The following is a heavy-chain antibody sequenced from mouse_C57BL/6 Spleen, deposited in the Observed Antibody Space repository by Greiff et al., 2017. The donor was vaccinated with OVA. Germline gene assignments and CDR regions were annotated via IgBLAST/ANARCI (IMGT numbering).Heavy chain of an antibody. CDR1: GYTFTSYW. CDR3: ARGYYYGSSYGYFDV. J-gene: IGHJ1*03. Sequence: QVQLKQPGAELVRPGSSVKLSCKASGYTFTSYWMDWVKQRPGQGLEWIGNIYPSDSETHYNQKFKDKATLTVDKSSSTAYMQLSSLTSEDSAVYYCARGYYYGSSYGYFDVWGTGTTVTVSS. V-gene: IGHV1-61*01. CDR2: IYPSDSET. D-gene: IGHD1-1*01.